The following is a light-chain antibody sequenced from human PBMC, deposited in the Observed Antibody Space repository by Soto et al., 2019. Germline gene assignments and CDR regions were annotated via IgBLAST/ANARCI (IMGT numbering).Light chain of an antibody. CDR2: DVS. Sequence: QSALTQPRSVSGSPGQSVTISCTGTSSDVGGYNYVSWYQQHPGKAPKVMIYDVSKRPSGVPDRFSGSKSGNPASLTISGLQAEDEADYYGCSYAGSYTFYAFGTGTKLTVL. J-gene: IGLJ1*01. CDR1: SSDVGGYNY. CDR3: CSYAGSYTFYA. V-gene: IGLV2-11*01.